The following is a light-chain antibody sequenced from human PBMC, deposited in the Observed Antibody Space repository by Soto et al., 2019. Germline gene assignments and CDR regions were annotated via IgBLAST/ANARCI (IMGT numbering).Light chain of an antibody. CDR2: KAS. Sequence: DIQMTQSPSTLSASVGDRVSITCRASQSIGNWLAWYQQKPGKAPKLLIYKASTLQTGVPSRFDGSGSGTEFTLTISRLQPDDFATYYGQQYDSMSTFGQGTKLEIK. CDR1: QSIGNW. J-gene: IGKJ2*01. V-gene: IGKV1-5*03. CDR3: QQYDSMST.